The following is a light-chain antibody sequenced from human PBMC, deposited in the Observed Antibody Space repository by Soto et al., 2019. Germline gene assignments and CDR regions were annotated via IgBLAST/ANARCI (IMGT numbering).Light chain of an antibody. V-gene: IGKV3-15*01. CDR1: QSISDT. CDR2: GAS. Sequence: EIVMTQSPATLSVSPGGRATLSCRASQSISDTLAWYQQKPGQAPRLLIYGASTRATGIPARFSGSGSGTEFTLTISSLQPEDFATYYCQQSYSTPWTFGQGTKVDIK. CDR3: QQSYSTPWT. J-gene: IGKJ1*01.